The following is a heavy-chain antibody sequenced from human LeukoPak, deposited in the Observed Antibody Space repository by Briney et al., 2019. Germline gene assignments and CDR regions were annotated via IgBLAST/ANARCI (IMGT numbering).Heavy chain of an antibody. D-gene: IGHD3-10*01. V-gene: IGHV4-59*01. CDR1: GGSISNYF. J-gene: IGHJ4*02. CDR2: IFNTGNT. Sequence: SEPLSLTCTVSGGSISNYFWSWILQPPGKRLEWIGYIFNTGNTNYNPSLASRVTMSVDTSRAQFFLRLSPVTAADTAIYYCASRPADTTWYGVFDYWSQGTLVTVSS. CDR3: ASRPADTTWYGVFDY.